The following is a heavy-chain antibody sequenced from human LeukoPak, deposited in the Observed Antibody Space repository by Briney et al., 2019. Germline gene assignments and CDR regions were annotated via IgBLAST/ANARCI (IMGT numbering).Heavy chain of an antibody. CDR1: GFTFSSYA. CDR2: ISYDGSNK. V-gene: IGHV3-30-3*01. CDR3: ARGYCSSTSSPLNYGMDV. J-gene: IGHJ6*02. D-gene: IGHD2-2*01. Sequence: GGSLRLSCAASGFTFSSYAMHWVRQAPGKGLEWVAVISYDGSNKYYADSVKGRFTISRDNSKNTLYLQMNSLRAEDTAVYYCARGYCSSTSSPLNYGMDVWGQGTTVTVSS.